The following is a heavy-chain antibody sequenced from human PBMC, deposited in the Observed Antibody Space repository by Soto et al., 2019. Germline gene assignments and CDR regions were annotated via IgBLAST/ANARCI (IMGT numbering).Heavy chain of an antibody. D-gene: IGHD7-27*01. CDR1: GYSFTSYW. CDR2: IYPGDSDT. Sequence: GESLKISCKGSGYSFTSYWLGWVRQMPGKGLEWMGIIYPGDSDTRYSPSFQGQVTISADKSISTAYLQWSSLKASDTAMYYYATSNFATKSAGDHDAFDIWGQGTMVTVSS. CDR3: ATSNFATKSAGDHDAFDI. J-gene: IGHJ3*02. V-gene: IGHV5-51*01.